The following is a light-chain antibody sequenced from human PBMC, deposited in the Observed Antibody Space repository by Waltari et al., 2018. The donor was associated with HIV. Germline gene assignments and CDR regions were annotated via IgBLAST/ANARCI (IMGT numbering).Light chain of an antibody. CDR2: WAS. CDR3: QQYLNTPWT. V-gene: IGKV4-1*01. CDR1: QSVLYSSNNKNY. J-gene: IGKJ1*01. Sequence: DFVMTQSPDSLAVSLGERATINCKSSQSVLYSSNNKNYLAWYQQKPGQPPKLLIYWASTRESGVPDRFTGTGSGTDFTLTISSLQAEDVAVYYCQQYLNTPWTFGQGTKVEVK.